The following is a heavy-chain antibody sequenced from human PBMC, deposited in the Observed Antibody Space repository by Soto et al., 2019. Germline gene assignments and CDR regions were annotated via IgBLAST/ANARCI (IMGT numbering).Heavy chain of an antibody. V-gene: IGHV3-74*01. CDR2: INSDGSST. Sequence: EVQLVESGEGLVQPGGSLRLSCAVSGFTFSNYWMHWVRQAPGKGLVWVSRINSDGSSTSYADFVKGRFTISRDNAKNTLYLQMNSLRAEDTAVYYCARFRVDGDYVPWGQGTLVTVSS. J-gene: IGHJ5*02. CDR3: ARFRVDGDYVP. CDR1: GFTFSNYW. D-gene: IGHD4-17*01.